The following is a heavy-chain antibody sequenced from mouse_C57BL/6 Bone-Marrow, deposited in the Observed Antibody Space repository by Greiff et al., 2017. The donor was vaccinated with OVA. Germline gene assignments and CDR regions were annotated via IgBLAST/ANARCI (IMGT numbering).Heavy chain of an antibody. CDR2: ISSGGSYT. V-gene: IGHV5-6*01. CDR3: ARHYYGSSYY. CDR1: GFTFSSYG. J-gene: IGHJ2*01. Sequence: EVMLVESGGDLVKPGGSLKLSCAASGFTFSSYGMSWVRQTADKRLEWVATISSGGSYTYYPDSVKGRFTISRDNAKNTLYLQMSSLKSEDTAMYYCARHYYGSSYYWGQGTTLTVSS. D-gene: IGHD1-1*01.